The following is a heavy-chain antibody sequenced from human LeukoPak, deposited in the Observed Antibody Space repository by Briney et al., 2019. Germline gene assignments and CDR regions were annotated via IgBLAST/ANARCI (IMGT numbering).Heavy chain of an antibody. V-gene: IGHV3-7*04. D-gene: IGHD3-3*01. Sequence: GGSLRLSCAASGFTFSSYWMSWVRQAPGKGLEWVANIKQDGSEKYYVDSVKGRFTISRDNAKNSLYLQMNSLRAEDTAVYYCAKEWYYDFWSGYDPSQGVWGKGTTVTVSS. CDR2: IKQDGSEK. CDR1: GFTFSSYW. CDR3: AKEWYYDFWSGYDPSQGV. J-gene: IGHJ6*04.